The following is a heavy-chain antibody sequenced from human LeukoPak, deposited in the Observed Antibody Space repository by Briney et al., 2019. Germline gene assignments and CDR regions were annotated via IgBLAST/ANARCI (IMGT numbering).Heavy chain of an antibody. CDR1: GGSISSSSYY. Sequence: SETLSLTCTVSGGSISSSSYYWGWIRQPPGKGLEWIGSIYNSGSTYYNPSLYSRVTISVDTSKNQFSLKLTSVTAADTAVYYCARRVATTGRYYFDYWGQGTLVTVSS. CDR2: IYNSGST. J-gene: IGHJ4*02. CDR3: ARRVATTGRYYFDY. V-gene: IGHV4-39*07. D-gene: IGHD6-13*01.